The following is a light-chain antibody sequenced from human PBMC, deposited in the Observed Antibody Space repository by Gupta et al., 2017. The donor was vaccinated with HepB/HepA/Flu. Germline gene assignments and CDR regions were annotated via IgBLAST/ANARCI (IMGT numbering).Light chain of an antibody. J-gene: IGKJ4*01. CDR1: QSLNTW. CDR3: QHENYSPLT. Sequence: DIQMTQSPSTLSASVGDRLTITCRASQSLNTWLAWYQQKPGKAPKLLIYQASTLESGVPSRFSGSGSGTEFTLTISSLQPDDFATYYCQHENYSPLTFGGGTKVEI. CDR2: QAS. V-gene: IGKV1-5*03.